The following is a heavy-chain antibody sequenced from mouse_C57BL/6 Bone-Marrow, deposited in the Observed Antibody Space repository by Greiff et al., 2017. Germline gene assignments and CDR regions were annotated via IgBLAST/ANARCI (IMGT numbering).Heavy chain of an antibody. CDR2: IDPSDSET. CDR3: ARSYYSGHYFDY. CDR1: GYTFTSYW. J-gene: IGHJ2*01. V-gene: IGHV1-52*01. D-gene: IGHD1-1*01. Sequence: QVQLQQPGAELVRPGSSVKLSCKASGYTFTSYWMHWVKQRPIQGLEWIGNIDPSDSETHYNQQFKDKATLTEDKSSSTVYMQLSSLTSEDSAVYYCARSYYSGHYFDYWGQGTTLTVSS.